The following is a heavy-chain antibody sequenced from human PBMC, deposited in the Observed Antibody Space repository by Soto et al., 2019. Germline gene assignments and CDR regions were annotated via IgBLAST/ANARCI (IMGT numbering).Heavy chain of an antibody. J-gene: IGHJ6*02. V-gene: IGHV3-73*02. CDR1: GFTFSGSA. D-gene: IGHD5-18*01. Sequence: EVQLVESGGGLVQPGGSLKLSCAASGFTFSGSAMHWVRQASGKGLEWVGRIRSKANSYATAYAASVKGRFTISRDDSKNPAYLQMNSLKTEDTAVYYCTSDTARVYYGMDVWGQGTTVTVSS. CDR3: TSDTARVYYGMDV. CDR2: IRSKANSYAT.